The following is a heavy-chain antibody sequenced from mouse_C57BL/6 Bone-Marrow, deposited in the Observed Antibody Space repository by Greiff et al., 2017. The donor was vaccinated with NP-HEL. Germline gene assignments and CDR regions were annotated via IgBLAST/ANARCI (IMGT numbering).Heavy chain of an antibody. Sequence: VQLQQSGAELARPGASVKMSCKASGYTFTSYTMHWVKQRPGQGLEWIGYINPSSGYTKYNQKFKDKATLTADKSSSTAYMQLSSLTSEDSAVYYCARSIYYYGSSFYYYAMDYWGQGTSVTVSS. CDR2: INPSSGYT. CDR1: GYTFTSYT. D-gene: IGHD1-1*01. J-gene: IGHJ4*01. V-gene: IGHV1-4*01. CDR3: ARSIYYYGSSFYYYAMDY.